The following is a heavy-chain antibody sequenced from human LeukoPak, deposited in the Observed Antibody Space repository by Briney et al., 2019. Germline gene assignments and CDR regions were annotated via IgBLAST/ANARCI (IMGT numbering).Heavy chain of an antibody. CDR3: ARTSRPAYYYGSDLDY. Sequence: GASVKVSCKASGYTFTGYYMHWVRQAPGQGLEWMGWINPNSGNTGYAQKFQGRVTMTRNTSISTAYMELSSLRSEDTAVYYCARTSRPAYYYGSDLDYWGQGTLVTVSS. CDR2: INPNSGNT. J-gene: IGHJ4*02. D-gene: IGHD3-10*01. V-gene: IGHV1-8*02. CDR1: GYTFTGYY.